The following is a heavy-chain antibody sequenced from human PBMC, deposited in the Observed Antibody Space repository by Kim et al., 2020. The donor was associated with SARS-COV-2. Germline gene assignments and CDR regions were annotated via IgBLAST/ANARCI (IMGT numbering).Heavy chain of an antibody. V-gene: IGHV1-69*04. CDR1: GGTFSTYA. J-gene: IGHJ6*02. Sequence: SVKVSCKASGGTFSTYAISWGRQAPGQGLEWMGRIIPILVIANYAQKFQGRVTITADKSTSTAYMELSSLRSEDTAVYYCARELGDWNYYYYGMDVWGQGTTVTVSS. D-gene: IGHD2-21*02. CDR2: IIPILVIA. CDR3: ARELGDWNYYYYGMDV.